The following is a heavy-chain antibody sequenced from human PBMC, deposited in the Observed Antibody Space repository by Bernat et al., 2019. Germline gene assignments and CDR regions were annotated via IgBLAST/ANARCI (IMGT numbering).Heavy chain of an antibody. Sequence: EVQLVESGGGLVKPGGSLRLSCAASGFTFSSYSMNWVRQAPGKGLEWVSSISSSSSYIYYADSVKGRFTISRDNAKNSLYLQMNSLRAEDTAVYYCTRDWARITFGGVIVKSDGFDIWGQGTMVTVSS. CDR3: TRDWARITFGGVIVKSDGFDI. D-gene: IGHD3-16*02. CDR2: ISSSSSYI. J-gene: IGHJ3*02. CDR1: GFTFSSYS. V-gene: IGHV3-21*01.